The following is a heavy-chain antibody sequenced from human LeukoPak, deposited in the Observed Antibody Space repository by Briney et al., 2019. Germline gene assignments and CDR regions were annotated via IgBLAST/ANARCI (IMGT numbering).Heavy chain of an antibody. CDR3: ARHGRYYDSTRYYFDY. CDR1: GGSISSSSYY. Sequence: PSETLSLTCTVSGGSISSSSYYWGWIRQPPGKGLEWIGSIYYSGSTYYNPSLKSRVTISVDTSKNQFSLKLSSVTAADTAVYYSARHGRYYDSTRYYFDYWGQGTLVTVSS. J-gene: IGHJ4*02. D-gene: IGHD3-22*01. CDR2: IYYSGST. V-gene: IGHV4-39*01.